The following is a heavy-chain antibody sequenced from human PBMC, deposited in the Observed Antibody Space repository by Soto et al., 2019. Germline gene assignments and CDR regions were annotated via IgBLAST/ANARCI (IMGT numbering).Heavy chain of an antibody. V-gene: IGHV3-30*03. Sequence: PGGSLRLSCAASGFTFSSYGMHWVRQAPGKGLEWVAVISYDGSNKYYADSVKGRFTISRDNSKNTLYLQMNSLRAEDTAVYYCARDQGQGSGWPLYYFDYWGQGTLVTVPQ. CDR2: ISYDGSNK. D-gene: IGHD6-19*01. CDR3: ARDQGQGSGWPLYYFDY. CDR1: GFTFSSYG. J-gene: IGHJ4*02.